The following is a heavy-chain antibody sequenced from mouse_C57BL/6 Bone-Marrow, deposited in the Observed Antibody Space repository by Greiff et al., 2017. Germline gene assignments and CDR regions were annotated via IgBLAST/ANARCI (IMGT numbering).Heavy chain of an antibody. CDR2: IYPGDGDT. J-gene: IGHJ3*01. CDR1: GYAFSSYW. V-gene: IGHV1-80*01. CDR3: ASMITTEN. D-gene: IGHD2-4*01. Sequence: QVHVKQSGAELVKPGASVKISCKASGYAFSSYWMNWVKQRPGKGLEWIGQIYPGDGDTNYNGKFKGKATLTADKSSSTAYMQLSSLTSEDYAVYFCASMITTENWGQGTLVTVSA.